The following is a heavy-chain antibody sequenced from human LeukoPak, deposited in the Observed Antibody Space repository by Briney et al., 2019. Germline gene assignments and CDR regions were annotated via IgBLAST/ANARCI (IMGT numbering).Heavy chain of an antibody. Sequence: GSLRLSCSASGFTFSYYAMHWVRQAPGKGLEYVSGISSDGGSTYYADSVKGRFTVSRDNSKNTLYLQMSSLRPEDTAVFYCVKGRGVITTVTAHYFDYWGQGTLVTVSS. CDR1: GFTFSYYA. V-gene: IGHV3-64D*09. CDR2: ISSDGGST. D-gene: IGHD4-11*01. J-gene: IGHJ4*02. CDR3: VKGRGVITTVTAHYFDY.